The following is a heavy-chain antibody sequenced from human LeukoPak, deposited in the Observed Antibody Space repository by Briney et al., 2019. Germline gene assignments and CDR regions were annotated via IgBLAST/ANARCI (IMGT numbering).Heavy chain of an antibody. CDR2: IYYSGST. D-gene: IGHD3/OR15-3a*01. CDR3: ARALAWGDSWWYYYGMDV. J-gene: IGHJ6*02. Sequence: SETLSLTCTVSGGSISSYCWSWIRQPPGKGLEWIGYIYYSGSTNYNPSLKSRVTISVDTSKNQFSLKLSSVTAADTAVYYCARALAWGDSWWYYYGMDVWGQGTTVTVSS. V-gene: IGHV4-59*01. CDR1: GGSISSYC.